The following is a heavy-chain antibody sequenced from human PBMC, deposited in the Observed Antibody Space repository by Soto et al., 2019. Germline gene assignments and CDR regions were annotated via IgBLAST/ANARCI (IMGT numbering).Heavy chain of an antibody. CDR1: GFTFSDYY. D-gene: IGHD3-22*01. Sequence: GGSLRLSCAASGFTFSDYYMSWIRQAPGKGLEWVSYISSSSSYTNYAGSVKGRFTISRDNAKNSLYLQMNSLRAEDTAVYYCARDNYYYDSSGYYNAFDIWGQGTMVTVSS. CDR3: ARDNYYYDSSGYYNAFDI. CDR2: ISSSSSYT. J-gene: IGHJ3*02. V-gene: IGHV3-11*06.